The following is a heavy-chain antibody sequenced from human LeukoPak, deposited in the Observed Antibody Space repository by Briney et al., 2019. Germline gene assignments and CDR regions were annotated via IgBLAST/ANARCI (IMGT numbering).Heavy chain of an antibody. V-gene: IGHV3-74*01. Sequence: GGSLRLSCAASGNYWMHWVRQAPGKGLVWVSHINSDGSWTSYADSVKGRFTISKDNAKNTVYLQMNNLRAEDTALYHCARGMVRSYYGLDVWGQGTTVIVSS. CDR1: GNYW. J-gene: IGHJ6*02. CDR2: INSDGSWT. D-gene: IGHD3-10*01. CDR3: ARGMVRSYYGLDV.